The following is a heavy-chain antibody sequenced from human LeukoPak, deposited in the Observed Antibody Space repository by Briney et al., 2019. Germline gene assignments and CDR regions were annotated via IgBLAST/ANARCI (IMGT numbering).Heavy chain of an antibody. J-gene: IGHJ6*02. CDR3: ARNNGMDV. CDR1: GFALSSHW. V-gene: IGHV3-7*03. Sequence: GGSLRLSCAASGFALSSHWMTWVRQVPGRGPEWVANVNRDGSETYYLDSVKGRFTISKDNAKNSLYLQMNSLRAEDAALYHCARNNGMDVWGQGTTVIVPS. CDR2: VNRDGSET.